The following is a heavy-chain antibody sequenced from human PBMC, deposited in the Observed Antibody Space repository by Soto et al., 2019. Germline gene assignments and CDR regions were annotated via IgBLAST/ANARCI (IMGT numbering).Heavy chain of an antibody. J-gene: IGHJ3*02. Sequence: QVQLVQSGAEVKKPGASVKVSCKASGYTFTGYYMHWVRQAPGQGLEWMGWINPNSGGTNYAQKFQGWVAMTRDPSISTAYMELSRLRSDDPAVYYCARARGTNDAFDIWGQGTMVTVSS. V-gene: IGHV1-2*04. CDR3: ARARGTNDAFDI. CDR2: INPNSGGT. CDR1: GYTFTGYY. D-gene: IGHD3-16*01.